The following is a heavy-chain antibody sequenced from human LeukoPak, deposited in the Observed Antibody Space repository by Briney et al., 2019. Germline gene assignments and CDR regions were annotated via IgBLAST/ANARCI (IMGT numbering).Heavy chain of an antibody. CDR3: ARGFYDSSGYYYAFDI. CDR1: GGTFSSYA. D-gene: IGHD3-22*01. CDR2: IIPIFGTA. J-gene: IGHJ3*02. V-gene: IGHV1-69*01. Sequence: SVKVSCKASGGTFSSYAISWVRQAPGQGLEWMGGIIPIFGTANYAQKFQGRVTITADESTSTAYMELSSLRSEDTAVYYCARGFYDSSGYYYAFDIRGQGTMVTVSS.